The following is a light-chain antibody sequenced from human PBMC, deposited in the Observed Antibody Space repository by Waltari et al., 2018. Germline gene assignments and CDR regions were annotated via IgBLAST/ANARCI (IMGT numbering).Light chain of an antibody. CDR1: QNVDRW. CDR3: QEYRTYRT. Sequence: DIQLTRSPSTLSASVVERGTLTCRRSQNVDRWLAWYQHKPGKAPKLLIYKTSILESGVASRFSGSRYGTVFTLTISRLQPDDFATYYCQEYRTYRTFGQGTKVEIK. CDR2: KTS. J-gene: IGKJ1*01. V-gene: IGKV1-5*03.